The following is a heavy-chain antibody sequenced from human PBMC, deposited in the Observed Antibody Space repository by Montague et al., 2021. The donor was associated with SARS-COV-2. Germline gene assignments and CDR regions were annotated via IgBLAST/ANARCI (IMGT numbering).Heavy chain of an antibody. D-gene: IGHD5-24*01. V-gene: IGHV3-23*03. Sequence: SLRLSCAASGFTFSIFAMSWARQAPGKGLEWISVLYKDDRTTDYAGSVKGRFTISRDNSKNTLYLQMDSLRVEDTAVYYCAKRNGYNPRNWSLDYWGRGTLVTVSS. J-gene: IGHJ4*02. CDR1: GFTFSIFA. CDR3: AKRNGYNPRNWSLDY. CDR2: LYKDDRTT.